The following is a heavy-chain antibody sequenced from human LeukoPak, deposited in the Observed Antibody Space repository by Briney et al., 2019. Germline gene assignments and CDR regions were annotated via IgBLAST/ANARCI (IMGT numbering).Heavy chain of an antibody. V-gene: IGHV1-2*06. J-gene: IGHJ4*02. D-gene: IGHD6-13*01. CDR2: INPNSGGT. Sequence: ASVKVSCKASGYTFTGYYMHWVRQAPGQGLEWMGRINPNSGGTNYAQKFQGRVTMTRDTSISTAYMELSRLRSDDTAVYYCAASPIAAAGPIDYWGQGTLVTVSS. CDR3: AASPIAAAGPIDY. CDR1: GYTFTGYY.